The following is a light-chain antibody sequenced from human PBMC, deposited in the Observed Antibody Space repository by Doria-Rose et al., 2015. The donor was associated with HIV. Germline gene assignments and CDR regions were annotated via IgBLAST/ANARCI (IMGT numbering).Light chain of an antibody. CDR2: WAS. J-gene: IGKJ3*01. Sequence: TQSPESLGMSLGERATLNCKSNQSLLYTSKNYLAWYQQKPGQPPKLLIYWASTRQSGVPARFSGSGSVTDCTLTISSLEAEDVAVYYCQQYYDTPSFGPGTTVDIK. V-gene: IGKV4-1*01. CDR3: QQYYDTPS. CDR1: QSLLYTSKNY.